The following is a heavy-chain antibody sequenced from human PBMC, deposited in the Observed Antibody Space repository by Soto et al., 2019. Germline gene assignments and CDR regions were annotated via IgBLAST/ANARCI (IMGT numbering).Heavy chain of an antibody. J-gene: IGHJ3*02. CDR1: GGSISSYY. CDR3: ASSERVVDAFDI. CDR2: IYYSGST. Sequence: QVQLQESGPGLVKPSETLSLTCTVSGGSISSYYWSWIRQPPGKGLEWIGYIYYSGSTNYNPSLKRRVTISVDTSKNQFSLKLSSVTAADTAVYYCASSERVVDAFDIWGQGTMVTVSS. V-gene: IGHV4-59*01. D-gene: IGHD2-15*01.